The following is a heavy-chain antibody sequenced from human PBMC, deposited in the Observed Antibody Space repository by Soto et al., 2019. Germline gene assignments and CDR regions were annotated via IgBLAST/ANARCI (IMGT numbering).Heavy chain of an antibody. CDR1: GFTFSNYA. V-gene: IGHV3-23*01. CDR3: AKKYYFGSGSYVFYFDY. CDR2: MSGTAGNT. J-gene: IGHJ4*02. Sequence: EVQLLESGGGLVQPGGSLRLSCAASGFTFSNYAMTWVRQAPGKGLEWVSTMSGTAGNTYYADYVKGRFTISRDNSQNTLYMQMDSLRAEDTAVYYCAKKYYFGSGSYVFYFDYWGQGTLVTVSS. D-gene: IGHD3-10*01.